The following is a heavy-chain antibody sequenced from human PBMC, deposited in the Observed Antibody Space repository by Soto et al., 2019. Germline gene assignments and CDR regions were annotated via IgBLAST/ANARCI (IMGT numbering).Heavy chain of an antibody. J-gene: IGHJ6*03. Sequence: GGSLRLSCAASGFTFDDYAMHWVRQAPGKGLEWVSGISWKSGSIGYADSVKGRFTISRDNAKNSLYLQMNSLRAEDTALYYCAKDGYYYGSGMIYYYYMDVWGKGTTVTVSS. CDR2: ISWKSGSI. CDR1: GFTFDDYA. V-gene: IGHV3-9*01. D-gene: IGHD3-10*01. CDR3: AKDGYYYGSGMIYYYYMDV.